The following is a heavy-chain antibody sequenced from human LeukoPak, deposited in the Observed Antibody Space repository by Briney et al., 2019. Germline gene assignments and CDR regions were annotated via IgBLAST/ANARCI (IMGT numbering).Heavy chain of an antibody. CDR3: ATNPYCSGGSCYGSFDY. CDR1: GGTFSSYA. CDR2: IIPIFGTA. V-gene: IGHV1-69*05. D-gene: IGHD2-15*01. Sequence: SVKVSCKASGGTFSSYAISWVRQAPGQGLEWMGGIIPIFGTANYAQKFQGRVTNTTDESTSTAYMELSSLRSEDTAVYYCATNPYCSGGSCYGSFDYWGQGTLVTVSS. J-gene: IGHJ4*02.